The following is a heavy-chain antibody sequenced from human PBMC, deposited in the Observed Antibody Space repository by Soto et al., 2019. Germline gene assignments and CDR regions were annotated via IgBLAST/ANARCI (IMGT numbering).Heavy chain of an antibody. V-gene: IGHV3-30*18. Sequence: ESGGGVVQPGRSLRLSCAASGFTFSSYGMHWVRQAPGKGLEWVAVISYDGSNKYYADSVKGRFTISRDNSKNTLYLQMNSLRAEDTAVYYCAKLCIAVAGKAFDYWGQGTLVTVSS. CDR1: GFTFSSYG. D-gene: IGHD6-19*01. CDR3: AKLCIAVAGKAFDY. J-gene: IGHJ4*02. CDR2: ISYDGSNK.